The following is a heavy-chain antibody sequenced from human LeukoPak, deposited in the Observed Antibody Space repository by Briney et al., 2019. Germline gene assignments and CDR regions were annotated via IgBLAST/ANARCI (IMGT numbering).Heavy chain of an antibody. CDR1: GYTFTSYY. D-gene: IGHD3-10*01. CDR2: INPSGGST. CDR3: ARDQPRGGSGSSPGY. J-gene: IGHJ4*02. Sequence: GASVKVSCKASGYTFTSYYMHWVRQAPGQGFEWMGIINPSGGSTSYAQKFQGRVTMTRDTSTSTVYMELSSLRSEDTAVYYCARDQPRGGSGSSPGYWGQGTLVTVSS. V-gene: IGHV1-46*01.